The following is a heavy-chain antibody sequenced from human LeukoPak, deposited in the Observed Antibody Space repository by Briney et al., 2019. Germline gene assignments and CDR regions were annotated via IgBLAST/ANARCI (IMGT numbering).Heavy chain of an antibody. CDR1: GYTFTSYG. D-gene: IGHD3-22*01. V-gene: IGHV1-18*01. CDR3: ARESHYYDSSGYYSG. CDR2: ISAYNGNT. Sequence: ASVKVPCKASGYTFTSYGISWVRQAPGQGLEWMGWISAYNGNTNYAQKLQGRVTMTTDTSTSTAYMELRSLRSDDTAVYYCARESHYYDSSGYYSGWGQGTLVTVSS. J-gene: IGHJ4*02.